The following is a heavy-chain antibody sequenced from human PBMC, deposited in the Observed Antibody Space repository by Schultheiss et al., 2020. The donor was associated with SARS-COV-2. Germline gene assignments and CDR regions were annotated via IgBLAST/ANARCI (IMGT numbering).Heavy chain of an antibody. CDR2: ISSGSTTI. Sequence: GESLKISCAASEISFSDSYMSWLRQAPGKGLEWVSYISSGSTTINYADSVKGRFTISRDNAKNSVYLQMNSLRAEDAAVYYCARQSYFDTRGYYFDYWGQGTLVTVSS. CDR1: EISFSDSY. D-gene: IGHD3-22*01. J-gene: IGHJ4*02. V-gene: IGHV3-11*04. CDR3: ARQSYFDTRGYYFDY.